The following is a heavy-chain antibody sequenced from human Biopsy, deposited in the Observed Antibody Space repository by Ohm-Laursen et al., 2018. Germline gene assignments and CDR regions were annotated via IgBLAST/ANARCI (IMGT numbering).Heavy chain of an antibody. J-gene: IGHJ6*02. V-gene: IGHV3-33*01. CDR3: ARDGAAGYGLDV. CDR1: GFTFSSYG. D-gene: IGHD6-25*01. CDR2: IWYDGSRQ. Sequence: SLRLSCTAAGFTFSSYGMHWVRQAPGKGLEWVAVIWYDGSRQYYADSVKGRFTISRDNSKNTLYLQMNSLRAKDTAVYYCARDGAAGYGLDVWGQGTTVTVSS.